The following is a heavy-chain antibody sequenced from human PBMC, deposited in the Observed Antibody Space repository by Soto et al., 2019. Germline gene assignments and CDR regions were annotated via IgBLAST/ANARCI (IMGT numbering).Heavy chain of an antibody. CDR2: IYYSGST. V-gene: IGHV4-39*01. CDR1: GGSISSSSYY. J-gene: IGHJ4*02. CDR3: ARFRWLRRHFDY. D-gene: IGHD5-12*01. Sequence: LSLTCTVSGGSISSSSYYWGWIRQPPGKGLEWIGSIYYSGSTYYNPSLKSRVTISVDTSKNQFSLKLSSVTAADTAVYYCARFRWLRRHFDYWGQGTLVTVSS.